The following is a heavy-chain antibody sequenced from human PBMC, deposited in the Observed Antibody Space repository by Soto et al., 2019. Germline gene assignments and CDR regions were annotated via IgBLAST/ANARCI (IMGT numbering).Heavy chain of an antibody. CDR2: ISPYDGNT. CDR1: GYTFSSYG. CDR3: ARGGYYDSSGSRNYHYYGMNV. J-gene: IGHJ6*02. D-gene: IGHD3-22*01. Sequence: QVRLVQSGGEEKKPGASVKVSCKASGYTFSSYGINWVRQAPGQGLEWLGWISPYDGNTKYAQILQGRVSMTTDTSTKTAYMEVRSLRSDDTAVYYCARGGYYDSSGSRNYHYYGMNVWGQGTTVTVSS. V-gene: IGHV1-18*01.